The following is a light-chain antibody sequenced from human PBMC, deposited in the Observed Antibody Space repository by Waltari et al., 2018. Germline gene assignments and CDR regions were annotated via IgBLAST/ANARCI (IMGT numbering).Light chain of an antibody. Sequence: QSALTQPASVSGSPGQSITISCPGTSSDVDASNFFPWYQQHPGKAPKLMIYDVSKRPSGVSNRFSGSKSGNTASLTISGLQAEDEADYYCCSYAPSSTHVAFGGGTRLTVL. V-gene: IGLV2-23*02. CDR2: DVS. CDR3: CSYAPSSTHVA. CDR1: SSDVDASNF. J-gene: IGLJ2*01.